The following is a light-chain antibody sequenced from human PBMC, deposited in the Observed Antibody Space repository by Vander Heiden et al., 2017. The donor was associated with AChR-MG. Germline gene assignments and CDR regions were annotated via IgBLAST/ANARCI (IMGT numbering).Light chain of an antibody. CDR2: RNN. Sequence: QSVLTQPPSASGTPGQRVTISVSGSSSNIGSNYVYWYQQLPGTAPKLLIYRNNQRPSGVPDRFSGSKSGTSASLAISGLRSEDEADYYCAAWDDSLSAWVFGGGTKLTVL. CDR1: SSNIGSNY. J-gene: IGLJ3*02. V-gene: IGLV1-47*01. CDR3: AAWDDSLSAWV.